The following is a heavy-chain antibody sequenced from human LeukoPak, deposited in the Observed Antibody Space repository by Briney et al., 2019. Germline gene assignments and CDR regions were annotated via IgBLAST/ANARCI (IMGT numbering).Heavy chain of an antibody. CDR1: GYTFTGYY. CDR3: ARDPPRWHNWFDP. Sequence: ASVKVSCKASGYTFTGYYMHWVRQAPGQGLEWMGWINPNSGGTNYAQKFQGRVTMTRDTSISTAYMELRSLRSDDTAVYYCARDPPRWHNWFDPWGQGTLVTVSS. J-gene: IGHJ5*02. D-gene: IGHD2-15*01. CDR2: INPNSGGT. V-gene: IGHV1-2*02.